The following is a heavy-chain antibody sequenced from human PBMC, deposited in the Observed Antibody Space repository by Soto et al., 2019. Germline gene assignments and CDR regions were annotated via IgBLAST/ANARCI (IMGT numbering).Heavy chain of an antibody. D-gene: IGHD3-22*01. J-gene: IGHJ4*02. CDR2: VHPDSGGT. CDR3: ARGAQGFFPVSGIYFYFDH. CDR1: GYIFADHL. V-gene: IGHV1-2*02. Sequence: ASVKVSCKTSGYIFADHLIHWVRQSPGQGLQWVGWVHPDSGGTNVAQAFQDRVTMTADTSITTAYMDLARLRPDDTAIFYCARGAQGFFPVSGIYFYFDHWGQGTPVTVS.